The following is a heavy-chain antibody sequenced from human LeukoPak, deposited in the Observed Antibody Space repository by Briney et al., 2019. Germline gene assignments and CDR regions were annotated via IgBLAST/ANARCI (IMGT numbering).Heavy chain of an antibody. CDR3: ATRGVTLYYYYMDV. CDR2: IIPIVGTA. D-gene: IGHD3-10*01. V-gene: IGHV1-69*06. CDR1: GGTFSSYA. J-gene: IGHJ6*03. Sequence: SVKVSCKASGGTFSSYAISWVRQAPGQGLEWMGGIIPIVGTANYAQKFQGRVTITADKSTSTAYMELSSLRSEDTAVYYCATRGVTLYYYYMDVWGKGTTVTVSS.